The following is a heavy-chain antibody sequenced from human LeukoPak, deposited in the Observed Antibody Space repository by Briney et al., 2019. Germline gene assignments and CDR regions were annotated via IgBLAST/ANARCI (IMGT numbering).Heavy chain of an antibody. D-gene: IGHD4-17*01. CDR3: ARGGYGDYRYFHY. CDR2: INSDGSST. CDR1: GFTFSSYW. Sequence: GGSLRLSCAASGFTFSSYWMHWVRQAPGKGLVWVSRINSDGSSTSYADSVKGRFTISRDNAKNTLYLQMNSLRAEDTAVYYCARGGYGDYRYFHYWGQGTLVTVCS. V-gene: IGHV3-74*01. J-gene: IGHJ4*02.